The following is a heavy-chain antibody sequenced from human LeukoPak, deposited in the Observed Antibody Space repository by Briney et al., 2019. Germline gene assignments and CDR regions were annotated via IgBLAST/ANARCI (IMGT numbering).Heavy chain of an antibody. Sequence: SQTLSLTCTVSGGSISSGGYYWSWIRQHPGKGLEWIGYIYYSGSTYYNPSLKSRVTISVDTSKNQFSLKLSSVTAADTAVYYCAREYYYDSSGQIPDYWGQGTLVTVSS. V-gene: IGHV4-31*03. CDR3: AREYYYDSSGQIPDY. CDR1: GGSISSGGYY. CDR2: IYYSGST. J-gene: IGHJ4*02. D-gene: IGHD3-22*01.